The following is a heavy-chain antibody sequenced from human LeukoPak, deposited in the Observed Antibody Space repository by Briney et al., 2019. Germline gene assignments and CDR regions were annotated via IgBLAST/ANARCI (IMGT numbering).Heavy chain of an antibody. CDR2: VTGSGDST. V-gene: IGHV3-23*01. J-gene: IGHJ4*02. Sequence: SGGSLRLSCAASGFTFSSYAMSWVRQAPGKGREWVSGVTGSGDSTYYADSVKGRFTISRDNAKNTLFLQMNSLRPEDTAVYYCARGGYGSIDYWGQGTLVTVSS. CDR1: GFTFSSYA. D-gene: IGHD4-17*01. CDR3: ARGGYGSIDY.